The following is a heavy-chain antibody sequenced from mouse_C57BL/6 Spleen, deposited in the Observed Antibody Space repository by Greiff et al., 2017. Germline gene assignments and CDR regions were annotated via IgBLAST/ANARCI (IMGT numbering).Heavy chain of an antibody. V-gene: IGHV3-1*01. CDR1: GYSITSGYD. D-gene: IGHD2-4*01. J-gene: IGHJ2*01. CDR3: ARAGGLRGYFDY. Sequence: EVQLQESGPGMVKPFQSLSLTCTVTGYSITSGYDWHWIRHFPGNKLEWMGYISYSGSTNYNPSLKSRISITHDTSKNHFFLKLNSVTTEDTATYYCARAGGLRGYFDYWGQGTTLTVSS. CDR2: ISYSGST.